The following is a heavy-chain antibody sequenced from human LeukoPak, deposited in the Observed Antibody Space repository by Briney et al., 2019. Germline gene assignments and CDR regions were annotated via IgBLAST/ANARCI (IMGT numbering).Heavy chain of an antibody. V-gene: IGHV1-2*02. CDR3: STEDKYCSGANCGKY. Sequence: ASVTVSCKTSGYTFTNYYVHWVRQAPGQGLEWMGYIVPDSGGADYDQQFQGRVTMTRDKSISTVYMELSSLRSDDTAVYYCSTEDKYCSGANCGKYWGQGTLVTVSS. J-gene: IGHJ4*02. D-gene: IGHD2-15*01. CDR2: IVPDSGGA. CDR1: GYTFTNYY.